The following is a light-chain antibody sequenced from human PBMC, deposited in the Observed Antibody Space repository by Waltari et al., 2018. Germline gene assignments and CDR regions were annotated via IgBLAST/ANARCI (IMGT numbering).Light chain of an antibody. Sequence: QSALTQPASVSGSPGQSITISCTGTSSDLGSYNLVSWYSQHPGKAPKLMIYEGSKRPSGVSNRFSGSKSGNTASLTISGLQAEDEADYYCCSYAGSRVFGGGTKLTVL. J-gene: IGLJ3*02. CDR1: SSDLGSYNL. V-gene: IGLV2-23*01. CDR3: CSYAGSRV. CDR2: EGS.